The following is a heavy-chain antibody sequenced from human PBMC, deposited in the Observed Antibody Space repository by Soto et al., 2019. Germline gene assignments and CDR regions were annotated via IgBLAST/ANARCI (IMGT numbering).Heavy chain of an antibody. CDR2: ISGSDYRT. CDR1: VGSGVTFTDYA. J-gene: IGHJ3*01. Sequence: EVQLLESGGGLVQPGGSLRLSCVASVGSGVTFTDYAMAWVRQAPEKGLEWVSGISGSDYRTYYADSVKGRFTISRDNSKNTLFLQMNSLRAEDTAIYYCVGDYGGLEGFDVWGQGTMVTVSS. D-gene: IGHD4-17*01. V-gene: IGHV3-23*01. CDR3: VGDYGGLEGFDV.